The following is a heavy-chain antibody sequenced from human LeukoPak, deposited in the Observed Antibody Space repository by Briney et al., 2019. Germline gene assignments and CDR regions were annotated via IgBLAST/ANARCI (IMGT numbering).Heavy chain of an antibody. CDR2: ISGDSDRT. D-gene: IGHD4-17*01. J-gene: IGHJ3*01. Sequence: PRAPLRLSCAASGFTFSSHVMNWVRQAPGKGLEWISSISGDSDRTFYADSVKGRFTISRDNSKNTLYLQMNSLRAEDTALYYCARRAVTVTTSWGAFDAWGQGTMVTVSS. V-gene: IGHV3-23*01. CDR1: GFTFSSHV. CDR3: ARRAVTVTTSWGAFDA.